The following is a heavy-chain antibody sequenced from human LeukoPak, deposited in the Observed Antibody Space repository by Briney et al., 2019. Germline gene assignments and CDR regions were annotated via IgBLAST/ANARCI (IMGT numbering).Heavy chain of an antibody. Sequence: GGSLRLSCAASGFTFSSYGMHWVRQAPGKGLEWVAVISYDGSNKYYADSVKGRFTISRDNSKNTLYLQMNSLRAEDTAVYYCARDLRRSYYYDSSGFDYWGQGTLVTVSS. J-gene: IGHJ4*02. CDR3: ARDLRRSYYYDSSGFDY. D-gene: IGHD3-22*01. CDR1: GFTFSSYG. CDR2: ISYDGSNK. V-gene: IGHV3-30*03.